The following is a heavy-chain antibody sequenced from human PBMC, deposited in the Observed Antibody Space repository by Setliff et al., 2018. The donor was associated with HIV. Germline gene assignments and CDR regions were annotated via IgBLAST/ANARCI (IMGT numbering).Heavy chain of an antibody. Sequence: GGSLRLSCAASGFTFRNYAMSWVRQAPGKGLEWVSTINGRGDDTYYADSVKGRFTISRDNSKNTVSLQMSSLRADDTAVYYCARGRKELLFSRRDTGFDYWGQGTLVTVSS. D-gene: IGHD1-7*01. CDR2: INGRGDDT. J-gene: IGHJ4*02. CDR1: GFTFRNYA. V-gene: IGHV3-23*01. CDR3: ARGRKELLFSRRDTGFDY.